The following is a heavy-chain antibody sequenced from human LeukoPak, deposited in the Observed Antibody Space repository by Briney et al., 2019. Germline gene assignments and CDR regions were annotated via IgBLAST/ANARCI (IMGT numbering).Heavy chain of an antibody. CDR2: IYYKGNT. J-gene: IGHJ4*02. V-gene: IGHV4-59*08. CDR3: MRRDTGWNYSDY. D-gene: IGHD6-19*01. CDR1: GGSIYSHY. Sequence: KASETLSLTCAVSGGSIYSHYWGWIRQPPGKGLEWIGDIYYKGNTNYNPSLKSRVTISLDTSKNHLSLTLTSVVAADTAIYCCMRRDTGWNYSDYWGQGILVTVSS.